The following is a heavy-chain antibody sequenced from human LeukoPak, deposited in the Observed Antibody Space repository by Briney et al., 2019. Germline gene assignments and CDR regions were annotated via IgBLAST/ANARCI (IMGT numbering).Heavy chain of an antibody. V-gene: IGHV4-39*01. Sequence: SETLPLTCTVSGVSICSSNSYWGWIRQPPGKGLEWIGSIYYTGNTYYNASLKSRVTISIDTSKNQISLRLTSVTATDTAIYYCARQTGSGLFILPGGQGTLVTVSS. CDR3: ARQTGSGLFILP. J-gene: IGHJ4*02. CDR1: GVSICSSNSY. CDR2: IYYTGNT. D-gene: IGHD3/OR15-3a*01.